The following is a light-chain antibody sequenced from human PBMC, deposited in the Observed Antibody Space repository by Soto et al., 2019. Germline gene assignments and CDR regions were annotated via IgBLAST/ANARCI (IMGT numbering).Light chain of an antibody. V-gene: IGKV1-5*01. CDR1: QSISSW. CDR2: DAS. CDR3: QQYNTYPWT. J-gene: IGKJ1*01. Sequence: DIQMTQSPATLSASVGDRVTTTCRASQSISSWLAWYQQKPGKVPKLLIDDASSLECGVPSRFSGSGSGTEFTLPISSLQPDDFATYYCQQYNTYPWTFGQGTEVEIK.